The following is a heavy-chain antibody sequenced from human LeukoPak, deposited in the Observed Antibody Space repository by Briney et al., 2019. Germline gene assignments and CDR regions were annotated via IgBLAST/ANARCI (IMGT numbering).Heavy chain of an antibody. V-gene: IGHV5-51*01. J-gene: IGHJ6*03. CDR3: ARQGAAGKYYYYYMDV. D-gene: IGHD6-13*01. CDR2: IYPDDSNT. CDR1: GYNFPIYW. Sequence: GESLKISCKGSGYNFPIYWIGWVRQMPGQGLEWMGIIYPDDSNTIYGPSFQGQVTISADKSINTACLEWSSLKASDTAIYYCARQGAAGKYYYYYMDVWGKGTTVTVSS.